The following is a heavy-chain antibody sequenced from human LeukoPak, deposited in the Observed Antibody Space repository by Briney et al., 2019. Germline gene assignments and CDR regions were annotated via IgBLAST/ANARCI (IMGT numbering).Heavy chain of an antibody. CDR2: INSIGSST. Sequence: RGSLRLSCAASGFTFSTYWMHWVRQAPGKGLVWVSRINSIGSSTHIADSVKGRFTNSIDNAKNTLYLQMNSLRAEDTAVYYCARDLDTAKVTGFSWGQGTLVTVS. CDR3: ARDLDTAKVTGFS. CDR1: GFTFSTYW. V-gene: IGHV3-74*01. D-gene: IGHD5-18*01. J-gene: IGHJ4*02.